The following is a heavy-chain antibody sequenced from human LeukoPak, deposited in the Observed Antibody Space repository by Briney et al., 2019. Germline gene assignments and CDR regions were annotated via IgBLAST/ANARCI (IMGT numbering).Heavy chain of an antibody. CDR2: INPSGGST. CDR1: GYTFTSYY. CDR3: ARRPYYYDRLDAFDI. J-gene: IGHJ3*02. V-gene: IGHV1-46*01. Sequence: GASVKVSCKASGYTFTSYYMHWVRQAPGQGLGWMGIINPSGGSTSYAQKFQGRVTMTRDTSTSTVYMELSSLRSEDTAAYYCARRPYYYDRLDAFDIWGQGTMVTVSS. D-gene: IGHD3-22*01.